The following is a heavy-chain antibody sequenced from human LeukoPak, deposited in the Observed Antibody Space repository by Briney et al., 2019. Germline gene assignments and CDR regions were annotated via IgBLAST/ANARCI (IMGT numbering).Heavy chain of an antibody. J-gene: IGHJ3*02. D-gene: IGHD7-27*01. CDR3: GRFSRITWVYWGDAFDI. CDR1: GGSFSDYF. Sequence: PSETLSLTCSVYGGSFSDYFWRWIRQSPGKGLEWIGEIDDGGNTNYNPSLISRVIVSMEKSKKQFSLVMRSVTAADTAVYYCGRFSRITWVYWGDAFDIWGQGTTVIVSS. V-gene: IGHV4-34*01. CDR2: IDDGGNT.